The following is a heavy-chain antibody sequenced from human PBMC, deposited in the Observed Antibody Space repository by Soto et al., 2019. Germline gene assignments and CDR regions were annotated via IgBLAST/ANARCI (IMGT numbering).Heavy chain of an antibody. Sequence: GASVKVSCKASGGTFSSYAISWVRQAPGQGLEWMGGIIPIFGTANYAQKFQGRVTITADKSTSTANKELSSLRSEDTAGYYCERGGYYDSSGDYYYSGMDVWGQGTTVIVSS. D-gene: IGHD3-22*01. CDR3: ERGGYYDSSGDYYYSGMDV. CDR2: IIPIFGTA. CDR1: GGTFSSYA. J-gene: IGHJ6*02. V-gene: IGHV1-69*06.